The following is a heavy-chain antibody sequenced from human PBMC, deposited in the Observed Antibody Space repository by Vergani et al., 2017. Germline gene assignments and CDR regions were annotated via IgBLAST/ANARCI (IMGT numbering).Heavy chain of an antibody. CDR2: IYYSGST. D-gene: IGHD1-7*01. CDR1: GGSISSYY. J-gene: IGHJ3*01. CDR3: AGVNWTYGNWFDP. Sequence: QVQLQESGPGLVKPSETLSLTCTVSGGSISSYYWSWIRQPPGKGLEWFGYIYYSGSTNYNPSLKSRVTISVDTSKNQFSLKLSSVTAADTAVYYCAGVNWTYGNWFDPWGQGTMVTVSS. V-gene: IGHV4-59*01.